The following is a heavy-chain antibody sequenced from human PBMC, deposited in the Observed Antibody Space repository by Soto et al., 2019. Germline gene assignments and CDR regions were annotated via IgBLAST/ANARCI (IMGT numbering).Heavy chain of an antibody. D-gene: IGHD2-2*01. Sequence: SVKVSCKASGGTFSSYAISWVRQAPGQGLEWMGGIIPIFGTANYAQKFQGRVTITADESTSTAYMELSSLRSEDTAVYYCARGVVPAAIGAFDIWGQGTMVTVSS. CDR2: IIPIFGTA. V-gene: IGHV1-69*13. CDR1: GGTFSSYA. CDR3: ARGVVPAAIGAFDI. J-gene: IGHJ3*02.